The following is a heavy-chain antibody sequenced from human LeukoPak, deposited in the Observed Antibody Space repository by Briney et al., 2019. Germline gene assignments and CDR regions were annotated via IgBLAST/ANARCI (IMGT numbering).Heavy chain of an antibody. CDR1: GGSFSGYY. Sequence: PSETLSLTCAVYGGSFSGYYWSWIRQPPGKGLEWIGEINHSGNTNYNPSLKSRVTISIDTSKNQFSLKLSSVTAADTAVYYCARGPIYYYDSGSYFLGPSFDYWGQGTLVTVSS. CDR3: ARGPIYYYDSGSYFLGPSFDY. V-gene: IGHV4-34*01. CDR2: INHSGNT. D-gene: IGHD3-10*01. J-gene: IGHJ4*02.